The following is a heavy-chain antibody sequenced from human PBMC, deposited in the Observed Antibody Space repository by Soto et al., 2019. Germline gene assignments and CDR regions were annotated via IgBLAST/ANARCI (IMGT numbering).Heavy chain of an antibody. CDR2: INPNSGGT. D-gene: IGHD5-18*01. V-gene: IGHV1-2*04. J-gene: IGHJ6*02. CDR1: GYTFTGYY. CDR3: ARMGIQLWDNYYYYGTDV. Sequence: ASVKVSCKASGYTFTGYYMHWVRQAPGQGLEWMGWINPNSGGTNYAQKFQGWVTMTRDTSISTAYMELSRLRSDDTAVYYCARMGIQLWDNYYYYGTDVWGQGTTVTVSS.